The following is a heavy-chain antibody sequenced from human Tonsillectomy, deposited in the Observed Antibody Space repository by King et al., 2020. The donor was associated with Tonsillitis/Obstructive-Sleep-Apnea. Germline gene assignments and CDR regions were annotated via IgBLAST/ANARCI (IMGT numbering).Heavy chain of an antibody. CDR2: ISSSGGGT. CDR1: GFTFSNYA. Sequence: VQLVESGGGLVQPGGSLRLSCAGSGFTFSNYAMTWVRQPPGKGLEWVSGISSSGGGTKYADSAKGRFTISRDNSKNTLSLQMNSLRDEDSAIYYCAKDGYFDYWGGYYQPYWGQGTLVTVSS. CDR3: AKDGYFDYWGGYYQPY. D-gene: IGHD3-3*01. J-gene: IGHJ4*02. V-gene: IGHV3-23*04.